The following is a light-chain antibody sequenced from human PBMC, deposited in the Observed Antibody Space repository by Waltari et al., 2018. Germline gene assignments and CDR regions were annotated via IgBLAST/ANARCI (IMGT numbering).Light chain of an antibody. J-gene: IGLJ2*01. CDR3: PSYDSSLSAVI. V-gene: IGLV1-40*01. CDR2: GNS. CDR1: SSNIGAAYD. Sequence: QSVLTQPPSLSGAPGQRVTIPCTGSSSNIGAAYDVHWYQQLPGTAPKLPIYGNSNPPSGVPDRFSCSKSVSSASHALTGLQAEDEADYYCPSYDSSLSAVIFGRGTKLIVL.